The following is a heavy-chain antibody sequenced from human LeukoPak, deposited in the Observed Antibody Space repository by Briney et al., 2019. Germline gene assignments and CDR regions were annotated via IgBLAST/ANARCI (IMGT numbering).Heavy chain of an antibody. CDR3: ARLGVVGPKAFDI. V-gene: IGHV4-59*08. CDR1: GGSISSYY. D-gene: IGHD1-26*01. Sequence: PSETLSLTCTVSGGSISSYYWSWIRQPPGKGLEWIGYIYYSGSTNYNPSLKSRVTISVDTSKNQFSLKLSSVTAADTAVYYCARLGVVGPKAFDIWGQGTMVTVSS. CDR2: IYYSGST. J-gene: IGHJ3*02.